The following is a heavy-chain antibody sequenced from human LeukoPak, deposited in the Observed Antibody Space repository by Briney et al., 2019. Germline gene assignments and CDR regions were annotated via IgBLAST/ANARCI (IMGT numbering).Heavy chain of an antibody. V-gene: IGHV3-21*01. J-gene: IGHJ4*02. D-gene: IGHD2-2*01. CDR2: ISSSSSYI. CDR1: GFTFSRYS. Sequence: KSGGSLRLSCAASGFTFSRYSMNWVRQAPGKGLEWVSSISSSSSYIYYADSVKGRFTISRDNAKNSLYLQMNSLRAEDTAVYYCATRYCSSTSCYVNDYWGQGTLVTVSS. CDR3: ATRYCSSTSCYVNDY.